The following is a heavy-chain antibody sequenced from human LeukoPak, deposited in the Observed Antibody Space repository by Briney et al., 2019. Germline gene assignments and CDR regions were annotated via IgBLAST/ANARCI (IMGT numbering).Heavy chain of an antibody. Sequence: GGSLRLSCAASGFTFSSYSINWVRQAPGKGLEWVSYITSSSSTMYYADSVKGRFSISRDNAKNSLFLQMNSLRVEDTAVYYCASQSYARFDPWGQGTLVTVSS. J-gene: IGHJ5*02. CDR3: ASQSYARFDP. CDR1: GFTFSSYS. V-gene: IGHV3-48*01. CDR2: ITSSSSTM. D-gene: IGHD3-16*01.